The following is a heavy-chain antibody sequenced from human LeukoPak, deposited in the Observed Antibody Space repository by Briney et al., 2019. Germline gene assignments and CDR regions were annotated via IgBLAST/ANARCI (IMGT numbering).Heavy chain of an antibody. D-gene: IGHD5-12*01. CDR1: GGSISSHL. J-gene: IGHJ5*02. Sequence: SETLSLTCAVSGGSISSHLWNWIRQTSGKGLEWLGRISYSGTTIYNPSLKSRITISVDTSRDQFFLKLSSVTAADTAVYYCARRQTEAAGYADNGNWLDPWGQGTLVTVSP. CDR2: ISYSGTT. V-gene: IGHV4-59*08. CDR3: ARRQTEAAGYADNGNWLDP.